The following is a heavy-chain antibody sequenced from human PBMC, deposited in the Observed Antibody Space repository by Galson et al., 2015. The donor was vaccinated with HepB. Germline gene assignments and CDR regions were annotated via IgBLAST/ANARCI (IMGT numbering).Heavy chain of an antibody. J-gene: IGHJ4*02. CDR2: MNQGGSEK. D-gene: IGHD2-15*01. V-gene: IGHV3-7*04. CDR1: GFTFSSYW. CDR3: ARGYCSGGSCSSVPTY. Sequence: SLRLSCAASGFTFSSYWMSWVRQAPGKGLEWVANMNQGGSEKNSVDSVKGRFTISRDNAKHSLFLQMSSLRAEDTAVYYCARGYCSGGSCSSVPTYWGQGTLVTVSS.